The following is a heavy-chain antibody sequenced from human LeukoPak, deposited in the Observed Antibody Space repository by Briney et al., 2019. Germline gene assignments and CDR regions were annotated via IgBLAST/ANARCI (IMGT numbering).Heavy chain of an antibody. D-gene: IGHD6-6*01. CDR1: GFTFSNYG. CDR3: AKSASHSSSSEDYFDF. V-gene: IGHV3-30*18. Sequence: PGTSLRLSCAASGFTFSNYGMHWVRQVPGKGLEWVAVIVYDGSKKYYADSVKGRFTISRDNSKNTLYLQMNSLRTEDMAVYYCAKSASHSSSSEDYFDFWGQGTLVTVSS. CDR2: IVYDGSKK. J-gene: IGHJ4*02.